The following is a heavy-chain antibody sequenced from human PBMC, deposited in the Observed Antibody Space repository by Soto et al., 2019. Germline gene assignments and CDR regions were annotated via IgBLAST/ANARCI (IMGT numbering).Heavy chain of an antibody. CDR1: GFTFSSYS. J-gene: IGHJ3*02. CDR2: ISSSSSYI. V-gene: IGHV3-21*01. D-gene: IGHD4-4*01. CDR3: ARDLDNYWGAFDI. Sequence: GGSLRLSCAASGFTFSSYSMNWVRQAPGKGLEWVSSISSSSSYIYYADSVKGRFTISRDNAKNSLYLQMNSLRAEDTAVYYCARDLDNYWGAFDIWGQGTMVTVSS.